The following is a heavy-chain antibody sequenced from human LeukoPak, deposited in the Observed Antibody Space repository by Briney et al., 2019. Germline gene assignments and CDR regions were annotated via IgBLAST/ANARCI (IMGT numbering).Heavy chain of an antibody. V-gene: IGHV1-46*01. J-gene: IGHJ6*03. D-gene: IGHD3-10*01. Sequence: ASVKVSCKASGYTFTGYYMHWVRQAPGQGLEWMGIINPSGGSTNYAQKFQGRVTMTRDTSTSTVYMELSSLRSEDTAVYYCARGPRITLVRGGQWYYYMDVWGKGTTVTISS. CDR3: ARGPRITLVRGGQWYYYMDV. CDR1: GYTFTGYY. CDR2: INPSGGST.